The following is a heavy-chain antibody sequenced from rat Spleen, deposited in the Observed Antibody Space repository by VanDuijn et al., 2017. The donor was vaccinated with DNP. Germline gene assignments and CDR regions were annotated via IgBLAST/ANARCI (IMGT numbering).Heavy chain of an antibody. Sequence: QVQLKESGPGLVQPSQTLSLTCTVSGFSLSSYNVHWVRQPTGKGLEWMGVIWTGGSTNYNSALKSRLTISRDTTKSQVFLKMNSLLTEDIATYYCARDGLVGRGYYYVMDVWGQGASVTVSS. CDR3: ARDGLVGRGYYYVMDV. V-gene: IGHV2-30*01. CDR1: GFSLSSYN. J-gene: IGHJ4*01. D-gene: IGHD4-4*01. CDR2: IWTGGST.